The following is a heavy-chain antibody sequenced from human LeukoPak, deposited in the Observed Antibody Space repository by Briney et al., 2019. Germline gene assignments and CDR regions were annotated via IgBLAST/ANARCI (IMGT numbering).Heavy chain of an antibody. D-gene: IGHD4-17*01. CDR1: GFTFSSYA. CDR2: ISGSGGST. CDR3: AKQPTVTNPNPYYLDY. J-gene: IGHJ4*02. V-gene: IGHV3-23*01. Sequence: GGSLRLSCAASGFTFSSYAMNWVRQAPGKGLEWVSGISGSGGSTYYADSVKGRFTISRDNSKNTLYLQMNGLRADDTAVYYCAKQPTVTNPNPYYLDYWGQGTLVTVSS.